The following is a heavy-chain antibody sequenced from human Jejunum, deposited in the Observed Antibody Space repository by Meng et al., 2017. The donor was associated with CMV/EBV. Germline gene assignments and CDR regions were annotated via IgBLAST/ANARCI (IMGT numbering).Heavy chain of an antibody. V-gene: IGHV3-7*01. D-gene: IGHD3-9*01. CDR2: IKEDGSEK. Sequence: LSCEVSGFTFSKHWMTWVRQAPGKGLEWVANIKEDGSEKYYVDTVKGRFTISRDNVENSLFLQMNSLRADDTAVYYCARDRNLTFWGQGTRVTVSS. CDR3: ARDRNLTF. J-gene: IGHJ4*02. CDR1: GFTFSKHW.